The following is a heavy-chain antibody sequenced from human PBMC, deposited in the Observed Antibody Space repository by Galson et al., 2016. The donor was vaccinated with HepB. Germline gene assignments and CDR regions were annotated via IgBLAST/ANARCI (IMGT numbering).Heavy chain of an antibody. D-gene: IGHD3-16*01. J-gene: IGHJ4*02. V-gene: IGHV3-30*04. CDR3: ARHRNDGGGMYLDN. CDR2: ISFDGSDE. Sequence: SLRLSCAASGFTFSNHAMHWVRQAPGKGLEWVAVISFDGSDERNAESVKGRFTISRDTSKNRFSLRLISMTAADTAFYYCARHRNDGGGMYLDNWGRGTLVPVSS. CDR1: GFTFSNHA.